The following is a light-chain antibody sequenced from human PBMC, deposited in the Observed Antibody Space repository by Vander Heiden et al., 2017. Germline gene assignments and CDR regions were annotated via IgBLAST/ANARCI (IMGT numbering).Light chain of an antibody. CDR1: QGISNW. CDR3: QQTNSFPLT. Sequence: IQITQSPSSVSSSVGDRVTITCRASQGISNWLAWYQQKPGKAPKLLISAASTLQTGVPSRFSGSGSGTAFTLTISSLQPEDFASYFCQQTNSFPLTFGGGTQVEIK. J-gene: IGKJ4*01. CDR2: AAS. V-gene: IGKV1-12*01.